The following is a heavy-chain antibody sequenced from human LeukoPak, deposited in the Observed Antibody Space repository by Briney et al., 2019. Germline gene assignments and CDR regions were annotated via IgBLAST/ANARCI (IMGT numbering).Heavy chain of an antibody. D-gene: IGHD3-3*01. CDR1: GYNFPGDW. Sequence: GESLKISCKASGYNFPGDWIGWVRQVSGKGLEWMGIIYPQDSDTRYSPSFEGQVIISVDKSINTAYLQWNSLKPSDTAMYYCARWVYDFWSGYRYPDYWGQGTLVTVSS. V-gene: IGHV5-51*01. CDR2: IYPQDSDT. CDR3: ARWVYDFWSGYRYPDY. J-gene: IGHJ4*02.